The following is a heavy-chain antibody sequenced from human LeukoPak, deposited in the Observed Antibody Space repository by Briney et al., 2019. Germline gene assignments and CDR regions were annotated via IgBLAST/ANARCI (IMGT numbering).Heavy chain of an antibody. CDR3: ARDPTAAGKGAWFDP. CDR2: IYYSGST. Sequence: PAETLSLTCTVSGGSISSSVYYWGWIRQPPGKGLEWIGSIYYSGSTYYNPSLKSRVTISVDTSKNQFSLKLSSVAAADTAVYYCARDPTAAGKGAWFDPWGQGTLVTVSS. V-gene: IGHV4-39*02. J-gene: IGHJ5*02. CDR1: GGSISSSVYY. D-gene: IGHD6-13*01.